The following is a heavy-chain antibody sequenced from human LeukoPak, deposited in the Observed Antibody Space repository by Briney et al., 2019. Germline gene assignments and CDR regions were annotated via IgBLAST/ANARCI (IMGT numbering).Heavy chain of an antibody. CDR1: GYTFTSYD. D-gene: IGHD3-3*01. Sequence: ASVKVSCKASGYTFTSYDISWVRQAPGQGLEWMGWISANSGNTNYAEKLQDRVTMTTDTSTTTAYMELTNLRSDDTAVYYCARQDFWSGSDRRVDYWGQGTLVTVSS. J-gene: IGHJ4*02. V-gene: IGHV1-18*01. CDR3: ARQDFWSGSDRRVDY. CDR2: ISANSGNT.